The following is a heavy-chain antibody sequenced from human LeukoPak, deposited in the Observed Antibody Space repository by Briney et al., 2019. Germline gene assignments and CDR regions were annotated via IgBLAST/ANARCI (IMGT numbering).Heavy chain of an antibody. CDR3: ARARRPDGVVPAARYMDV. Sequence: GGSLRLSCAASGFTFSSYWMSWVRQAPGKGLEWVAYIRHDGSGKYHVDSVKGRFTISRDNSKNSLYLQMNSLRADDTAVYYCARARRPDGVVPAARYMDVWGKGTTVTVSS. CDR1: GFTFSSYW. V-gene: IGHV3-7*01. D-gene: IGHD2-2*01. CDR2: IRHDGSGK. J-gene: IGHJ6*03.